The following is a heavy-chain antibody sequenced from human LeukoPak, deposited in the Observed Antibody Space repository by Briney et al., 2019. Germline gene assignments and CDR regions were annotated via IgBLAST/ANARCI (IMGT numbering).Heavy chain of an antibody. D-gene: IGHD6-13*01. J-gene: IGHJ4*02. CDR1: GFTVSDVY. CDR2: IRSKAYGRTT. V-gene: IGHV3-49*04. Sequence: GGSLRLSCAASGFTVSDVYMTWVRQAPGEGLERVGFIRSKAYGRTTEYAASVKGRFTISRDDSKSIAYLQMNSLKTEDTAVYYCTGEGIAAAGTDYWGQGTLVTVSS. CDR3: TGEGIAAAGTDY.